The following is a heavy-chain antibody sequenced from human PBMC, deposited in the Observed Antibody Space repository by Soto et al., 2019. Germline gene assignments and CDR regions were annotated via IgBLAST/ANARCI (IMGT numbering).Heavy chain of an antibody. CDR3: VRHPDGGPYYFYYAMDV. J-gene: IGHJ6*02. D-gene: IGHD3-3*01. V-gene: IGHV4-61*01. CDR1: SASLSSSTYY. Sequence: PSETLSLTCSVSSASLSSSTYYWSWIRQPPGKGLEWIGHIFHSGKTKYNHSLKSRVTIAIDTSNNQFSLKLSSVTAADTAVYYCVRHPDGGPYYFYYAMDVWGQGTTVTVSS. CDR2: IFHSGKT.